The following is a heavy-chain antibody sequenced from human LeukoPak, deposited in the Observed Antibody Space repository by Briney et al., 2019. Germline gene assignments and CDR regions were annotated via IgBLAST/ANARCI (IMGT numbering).Heavy chain of an antibody. D-gene: IGHD6-19*01. CDR2: ISSSSSYI. CDR3: ARGGQYSSGWYYFDY. V-gene: IGHV3-21*01. J-gene: IGHJ4*02. CDR1: GFTFSSYS. Sequence: GGSLRLSCAASGFTFSSYSMNWVRQAPGKGLEWVLSISSSSSYIYYADSVKGRFTISRDNAKNSLYLQMNSLRAEDTAVYYCARGGQYSSGWYYFDYWGQGTLVTVSS.